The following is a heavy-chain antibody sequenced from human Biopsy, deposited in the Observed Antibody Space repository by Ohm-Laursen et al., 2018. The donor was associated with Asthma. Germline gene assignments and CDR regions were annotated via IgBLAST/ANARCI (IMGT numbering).Heavy chain of an antibody. V-gene: IGHV1-2*06. J-gene: IGHJ4*02. D-gene: IGHD6-19*01. Sequence: ASVKVSCKASGYTFTGYYMHWVRQAPGQGLEWMGRINPNSGGTNYAQKFQGSVTMTRDTSISTAYMELSRLRSDDTAVYYCAIVGYSSGWDFFDYWGQGTLVTVSS. CDR2: INPNSGGT. CDR1: GYTFTGYY. CDR3: AIVGYSSGWDFFDY.